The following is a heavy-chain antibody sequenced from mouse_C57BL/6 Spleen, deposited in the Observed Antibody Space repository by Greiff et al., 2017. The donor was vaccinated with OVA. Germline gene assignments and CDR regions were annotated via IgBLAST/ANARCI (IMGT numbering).Heavy chain of an antibody. V-gene: IGHV5-17*01. D-gene: IGHD1-1*01. Sequence: EVKLVESGGGLVKPGGSLKLSCAASVFTFSDYGMHWVRQAPEKGLEWVAYISSGSSTIYYADTVKGRFTISRDNAKNTLFLQMTSLRSEDTAMYYCAFYGSSFLYAMDYWGQGTSVTVSS. CDR3: AFYGSSFLYAMDY. CDR1: VFTFSDYG. J-gene: IGHJ4*01. CDR2: ISSGSSTI.